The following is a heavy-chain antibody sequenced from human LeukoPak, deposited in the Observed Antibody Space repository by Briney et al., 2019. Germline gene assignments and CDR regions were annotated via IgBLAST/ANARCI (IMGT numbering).Heavy chain of an antibody. CDR3: ARMGGYEPSYYYYYYMDV. V-gene: IGHV3-23*01. CDR2: ISGSGGST. D-gene: IGHD5-12*01. CDR1: GFTFSSYA. Sequence: GGSLRLSCAASGFTFSSYAMSWVRQAPGKGLEWVSAISGSGGSTYYADSVKGRFTISRDNSKNTLYLQMNSLRAEDTAVYYCARMGGYEPSYYYYYYMDVWGKGTTVTISS. J-gene: IGHJ6*03.